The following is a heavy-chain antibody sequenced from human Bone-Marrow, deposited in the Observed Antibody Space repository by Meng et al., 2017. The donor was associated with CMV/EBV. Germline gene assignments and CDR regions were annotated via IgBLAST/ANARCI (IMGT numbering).Heavy chain of an antibody. CDR2: IYYSGST. J-gene: IGHJ4*02. CDR1: GGSISSNSYY. V-gene: IGHV4-39*07. CDR3: AREGVVKRWLQLTGIFYFDY. Sequence: SETLSLTCSVAGGSISSNSYYWGWIRQPPGKGLEWIGTIYYSGSTYYKPSLKSRVTISADTSKNQLSLKLSSVTAADTAVYYCAREGVVKRWLQLTGIFYFDYWGQGTLVTVSS. D-gene: IGHD5-24*01.